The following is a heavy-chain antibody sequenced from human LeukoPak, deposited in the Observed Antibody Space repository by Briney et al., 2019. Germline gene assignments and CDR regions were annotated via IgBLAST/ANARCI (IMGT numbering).Heavy chain of an antibody. CDR2: INDSGRI. J-gene: IGHJ6*03. CDR1: GGSFSGYY. CDR3: ARGLREFGYYYYHMDV. V-gene: IGHV4-34*01. D-gene: IGHD3-10*01. Sequence: SETLSLTCAVYGGSFSGYYWSWIRQPPGKGLEWIGEINDSGRINYNPSLKSRVTISLDASKNQFSLKLRSVTAADTAVYYCARGLREFGYYYYHMDVWDIGTTVTVSS.